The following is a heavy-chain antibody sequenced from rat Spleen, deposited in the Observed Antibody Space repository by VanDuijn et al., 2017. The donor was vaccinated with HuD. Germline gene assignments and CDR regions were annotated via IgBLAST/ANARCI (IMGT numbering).Heavy chain of an antibody. Sequence: EVQLVESGGGLVQPGRSLKLSCVASGFTFNNYWMTWIRQAPGKGLEWVASITNTGGNTYYRDSVKGRFTISRDNAKNTQYLQMDSLRSEDTATYYCARRATTTFDYWGQGVMVTVSS. J-gene: IGHJ2*01. V-gene: IGHV5-31*01. CDR2: ITNTGGNT. CDR3: ARRATTTFDY. CDR1: GFTFNNYW. D-gene: IGHD1-10*01.